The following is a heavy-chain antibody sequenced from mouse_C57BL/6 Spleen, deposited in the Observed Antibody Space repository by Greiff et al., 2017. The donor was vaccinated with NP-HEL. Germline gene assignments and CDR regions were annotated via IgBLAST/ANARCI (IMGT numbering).Heavy chain of an antibody. V-gene: IGHV5-17*01. CDR3: ARSRKQRLGHYYAMDY. CDR1: GFTFSDYG. CDR2: ISSGSSTI. D-gene: IGHD4-1*01. Sequence: VQLKESGGGLVKPGGSLKLSCAASGFTFSDYGMHWVRQAPEKGLEWVAYISSGSSTIYYADTVKGRFTISRDNAKNTLFLQMTSLRYEDTAMYYGARSRKQRLGHYYAMDYWGQGTSVTVSS. J-gene: IGHJ4*01.